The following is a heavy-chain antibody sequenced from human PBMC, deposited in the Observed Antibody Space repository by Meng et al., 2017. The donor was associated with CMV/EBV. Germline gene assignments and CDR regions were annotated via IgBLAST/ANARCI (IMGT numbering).Heavy chain of an antibody. J-gene: IGHJ4*02. Sequence: SVKVSCKASGGNISSPAISWVRQAPGQGLEWVGGMIPIYGTAKYAKKFKGRVTTTTDESTNTAHMELSSLRSEDTAVYYCARASVGSSSHPYFDYWGQGTLVTVSS. CDR3: ARASVGSSSHPYFDY. CDR1: GGNISSPA. V-gene: IGHV1-69*05. CDR2: MIPIYGTA. D-gene: IGHD6-6*01.